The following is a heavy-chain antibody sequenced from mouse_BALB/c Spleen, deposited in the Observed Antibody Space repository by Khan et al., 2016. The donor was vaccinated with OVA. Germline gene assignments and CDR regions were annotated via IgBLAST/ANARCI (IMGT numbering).Heavy chain of an antibody. J-gene: IGHJ2*01. CDR3: ARKSTRASY. Sequence: QVQLQQSGAELVKPGASVKMSCKASGYTFTSYTMHWVKQRPGQGLEWIGYINPSSGYTKYNQKFKDKATLTADKSSSTAYMQLSSLTSEDSAVCYCARKSTRASYWGQGTTLTVSS. CDR1: GYTFTSYT. CDR2: INPSSGYT. D-gene: IGHD3-1*01. V-gene: IGHV1-4*01.